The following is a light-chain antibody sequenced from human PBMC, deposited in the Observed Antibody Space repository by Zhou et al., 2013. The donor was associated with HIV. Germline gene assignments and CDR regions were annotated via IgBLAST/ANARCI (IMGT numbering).Light chain of an antibody. V-gene: IGKV1-5*03. Sequence: DIQMTQSPSTLSASVGDRVTIACRPSQSINNWLAWYQQRPGQAPKLLIYKASSLESGAPLRFSGSGSGTEFTLTIDSLQAEDSATYYCQQYNTSPITFGQGTRLEI. CDR1: QSINNW. J-gene: IGKJ5*01. CDR3: QQYNTSPIT. CDR2: KAS.